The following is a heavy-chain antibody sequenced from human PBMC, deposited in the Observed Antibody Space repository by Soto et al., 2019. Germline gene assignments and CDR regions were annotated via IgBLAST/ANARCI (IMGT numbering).Heavy chain of an antibody. Sequence: PGGSQRLSCAASGFTVSSNYMSWVRQAPGKGLEWVSVIYSGGSTYYADSVKGRFTISRDNSKNTLYLQMNSLRAEDTAVYYCASLVAPAGTRYFDYWGQGTLVTVSS. D-gene: IGHD6-13*01. V-gene: IGHV3-53*01. J-gene: IGHJ4*02. CDR3: ASLVAPAGTRYFDY. CDR2: IYSGGST. CDR1: GFTVSSNY.